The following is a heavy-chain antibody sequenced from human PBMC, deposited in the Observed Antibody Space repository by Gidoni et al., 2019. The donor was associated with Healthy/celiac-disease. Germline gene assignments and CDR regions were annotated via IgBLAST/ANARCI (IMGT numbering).Heavy chain of an antibody. CDR3: ASRYCSGGSCSAEYFQH. CDR2: IYYSGST. V-gene: IGHV4-39*01. CDR1: GGSISSSSYY. D-gene: IGHD2-15*01. J-gene: IGHJ1*01. Sequence: QLQLQESGTGLVKPSETLSLTCTVSGGSISSSSYYWGWIRQPPGKGLEWIGSIYYSGSTYYNPSLKSRVTISVDTSKNQFSLKLSSVTAADTAVYYCASRYCSGGSCSAEYFQHWGQGTLVTVSS.